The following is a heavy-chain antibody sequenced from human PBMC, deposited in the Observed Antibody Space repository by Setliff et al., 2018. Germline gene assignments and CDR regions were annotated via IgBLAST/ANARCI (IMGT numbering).Heavy chain of an antibody. Sequence: SVKVSCKASGGTFSSYGISWVRQAPGQGLEWMGGTIPMFGSTKYAQKFQERVTIIKDESTSTAYMEVSSLRTEDTAVYYCAREGVDTRSSTDYRYYMDVWGRGTTVTVS. CDR3: AREGVDTRSSTDYRYYMDV. CDR2: TIPMFGST. D-gene: IGHD5-18*01. J-gene: IGHJ6*03. CDR1: GGTFSSYG. V-gene: IGHV1-69*05.